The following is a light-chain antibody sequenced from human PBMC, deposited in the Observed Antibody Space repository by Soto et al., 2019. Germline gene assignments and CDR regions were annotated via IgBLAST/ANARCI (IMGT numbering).Light chain of an antibody. CDR2: DAS. Sequence: EIVLTQSPATLSLSPGERATLSCRASQSISNFLAWYQQKPGQPPRLLIYDASKRATDIPDRFSGSGSGTEFTLTISSLQSEDFAVYYCQHYNNWPPWTFGQGTKVDIK. J-gene: IGKJ1*01. CDR3: QHYNNWPPWT. CDR1: QSISNF. V-gene: IGKV3D-15*01.